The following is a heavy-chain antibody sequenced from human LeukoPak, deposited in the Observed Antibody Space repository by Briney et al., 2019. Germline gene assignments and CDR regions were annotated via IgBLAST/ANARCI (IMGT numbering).Heavy chain of an antibody. CDR2: IYYSGST. Sequence: PSETLSLTCTVSGGSISSYYWSWIRQPPGKGLEWIGYIYYSGSTNYNPSLKSRVTISIDTSKNQFSLKPSSVTAADTAVYYCAREGSSTMGGYDYWGQGTLVTVSS. D-gene: IGHD3-10*01. J-gene: IGHJ4*02. CDR1: GGSISSYY. V-gene: IGHV4-59*01. CDR3: AREGSSTMGGYDY.